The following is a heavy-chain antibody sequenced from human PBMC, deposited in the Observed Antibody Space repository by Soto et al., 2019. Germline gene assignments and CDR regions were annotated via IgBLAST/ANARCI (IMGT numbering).Heavy chain of an antibody. CDR1: GFTFINAW. V-gene: IGHV3-15*01. CDR3: ATKRTGITTIGPGY. CDR2: IKSKTDGGTT. Sequence: WGSLRLSCAASGFTFINAWIIFFRHSPFKWLEWVGRIKSKTDGGTTDYAAAVEGRFTISREDSKNTVYLQMDSLKTEDTAVYYCATKRTGITTIGPGYWGQGTLVTVSS. D-gene: IGHD1-20*01. J-gene: IGHJ4*02.